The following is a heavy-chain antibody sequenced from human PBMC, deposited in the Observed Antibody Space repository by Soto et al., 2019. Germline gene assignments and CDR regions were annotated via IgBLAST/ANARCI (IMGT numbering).Heavy chain of an antibody. J-gene: IGHJ5*02. CDR2: IYYSGST. CDR3: ARQIITMVRGVNPYWFDP. V-gene: IGHV4-59*08. D-gene: IGHD3-10*01. Sequence: ETLSLTCTVSGGSISSYYWSWIRQPPGKGLEWIGYIYYSGSTNYNPSLKSRVTISVDTSKNQFSLKLSSVTAAGTAVYYCARQIITMVRGVNPYWFDPWGQGTLVTVSS. CDR1: GGSISSYY.